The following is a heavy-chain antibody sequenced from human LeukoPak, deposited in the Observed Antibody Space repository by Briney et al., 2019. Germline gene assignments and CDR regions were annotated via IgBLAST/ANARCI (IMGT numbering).Heavy chain of an antibody. CDR2: ISGSGGTT. J-gene: IGHJ6*02. V-gene: IGHV3-23*01. D-gene: IGHD6-19*01. CDR3: ATGYSSGLPTMDV. CDR1: GFTFTSYA. Sequence: PGGSLRLSCAASGFTFTSYAMNWVRQAPGKGLEWVSGISGSGGTTSYADSVKGRFTISRDNSKNTLYLQMNSLRAEDTAVYFCATGYSSGLPTMDVWGQGTTVTVSS.